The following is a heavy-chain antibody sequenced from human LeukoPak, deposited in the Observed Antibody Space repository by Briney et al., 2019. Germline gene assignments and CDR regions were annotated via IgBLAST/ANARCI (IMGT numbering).Heavy chain of an antibody. CDR1: GGSISSGGYY. V-gene: IGHV4-30-2*01. CDR2: IYHSGST. J-gene: IGHJ2*01. Sequence: PSETLSLTCTVSGGSISSGGYYWSWIRQPPGKGLEWIGYIYHSGSTYYNPSLKSRVTISVDRSKNQFSLKLSSVTAADTAVYYCARGIAVAGSQVWYFDLWGRGTLVTVSS. D-gene: IGHD6-19*01. CDR3: ARGIAVAGSQVWYFDL.